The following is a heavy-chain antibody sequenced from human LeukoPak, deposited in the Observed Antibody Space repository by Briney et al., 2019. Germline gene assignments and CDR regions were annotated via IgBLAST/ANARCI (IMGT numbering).Heavy chain of an antibody. V-gene: IGHV3-23*01. CDR1: GFTFSSYS. Sequence: GGSLRLSCAASGFTFSSYSMNWVRQAPGEGLKWVSGILVNGGTYYADSVKGRFTISRDNSKNTLYLQMNSLRADDTAVYYCAKDRIYADGLWDFDYWGQGTLVTVSS. D-gene: IGHD3-10*01. CDR3: AKDRIYADGLWDFDY. CDR2: ILVNGGT. J-gene: IGHJ4*02.